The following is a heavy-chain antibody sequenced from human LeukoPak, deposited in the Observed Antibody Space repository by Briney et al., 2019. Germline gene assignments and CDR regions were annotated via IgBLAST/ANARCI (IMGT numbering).Heavy chain of an antibody. CDR2: IIPILGIA. CDR1: GYTFTSYA. Sequence: VASVKVSCKASGYTFTSYAISWVRQAPGQGLEWMGRIIPILGIANYAQKFQGRVTITADKSTSTAYMELSSLRSEDTAVYYCARTYYDSSGPYYFDYWGQGTLVTVSS. D-gene: IGHD3-22*01. CDR3: ARTYYDSSGPYYFDY. J-gene: IGHJ4*02. V-gene: IGHV1-69*04.